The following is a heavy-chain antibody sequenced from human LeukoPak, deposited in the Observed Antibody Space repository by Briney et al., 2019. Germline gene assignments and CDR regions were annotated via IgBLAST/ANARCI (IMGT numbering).Heavy chain of an antibody. J-gene: IGHJ4*02. CDR3: ARVGSRRGSGGCCYKY. CDR2: IKQDGSEK. V-gene: IGHV3-7*01. CDR1: GFTFSSYW. D-gene: IGHD2-15*01. Sequence: PGGSLRLSCAASGFTFSSYWMSWVRQAPGKGLEWVANIKQDGSEKYYVDSVKGRFTISRDNAKNSLYLQMNSLRAEDTAAYYCARVGSRRGSGGCCYKYWGQGTLVTVSS.